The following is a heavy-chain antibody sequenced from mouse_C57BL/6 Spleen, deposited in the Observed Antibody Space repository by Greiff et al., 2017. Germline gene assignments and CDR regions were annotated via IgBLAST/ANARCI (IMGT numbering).Heavy chain of an antibody. CDR3: ARGRRLAY. D-gene: IGHD1-2*01. V-gene: IGHV3-6*01. Sequence: ESGPGLVKPSQSLSLTCSVTGYSITSGYYWNWIRQFPGNKLEWMGYISYDGSNNYNPSLKNRISITRDTSKNQFFLKLNSVTTEDTATYYCARGRRLAYWGQGTLVTVSA. CDR2: ISYDGSN. CDR1: GYSITSGYY. J-gene: IGHJ3*01.